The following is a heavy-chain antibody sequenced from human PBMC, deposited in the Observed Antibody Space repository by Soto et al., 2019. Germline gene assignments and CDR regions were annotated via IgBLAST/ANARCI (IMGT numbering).Heavy chain of an antibody. V-gene: IGHV3-30-3*01. D-gene: IGHD5-18*01. CDR2: ISYDGSNK. CDR1: GFTFSSYA. Sequence: QVQLVESGGGVVQPGRSLRLSCAASGFTFSSYAMHWVRQAPGKGLEWVAVISYDGSNKYYADSVKGRFTISRDNSKNTLYLQLHCLRAEDTAVYYCARAPLWGTAMVLWYFDLWGRGTLVTVSS. J-gene: IGHJ2*01. CDR3: ARAPLWGTAMVLWYFDL.